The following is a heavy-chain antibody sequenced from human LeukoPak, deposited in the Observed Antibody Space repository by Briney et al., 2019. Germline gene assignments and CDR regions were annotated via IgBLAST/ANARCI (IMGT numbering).Heavy chain of an antibody. J-gene: IGHJ5*02. CDR1: GYTFTSYG. V-gene: IGHV1-18*01. CDR3: ARDSRLYIAAAGTPWFDP. CDR2: ISAFNGNT. D-gene: IGHD6-13*01. Sequence: GASVKVSCKASGYTFTSYGISWVGQAPGQGLEWMGWISAFNGNTNYAQKLQGRITMTTDTTTSTAYMELRSLRSDDTAVYYCARDSRLYIAAAGTPWFDPWGQGTLVTVS.